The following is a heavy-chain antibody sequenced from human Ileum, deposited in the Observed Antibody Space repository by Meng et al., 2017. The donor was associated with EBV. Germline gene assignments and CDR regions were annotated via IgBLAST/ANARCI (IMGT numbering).Heavy chain of an antibody. V-gene: IGHV4-4*02. CDR1: GGSISSSNC. D-gene: IGHD3-22*01. CDR3: ARESYSDSSGYYSLDY. CDR2: IHHTEST. Sequence: VHLEESGPSRVKPSGTLSLTCAVPGGSISSSNCWSWVRQAPGKGLEWIGEIHHTESTNYNPSLKSRVTISVDKSKNQFSLKLSSVTAADTAVYYCARESYSDSSGYYSLDYWGQGSLVTVSS. J-gene: IGHJ4*02.